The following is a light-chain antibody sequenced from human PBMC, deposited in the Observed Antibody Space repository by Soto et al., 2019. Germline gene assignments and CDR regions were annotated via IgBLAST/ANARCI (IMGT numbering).Light chain of an antibody. CDR1: SSDVGGYNY. CDR3: ISYAGSNKPA. Sequence: QSVLTQPPSASGSPGQSVAISCSGTSSDVGGYNYVSWYQQHPGKAPKLMIYDVNKRPSGVPDRFSGSKSGTTASLTVSGLQAEGEADYYCISYAGSNKPAFGGGTKLAVL. CDR2: DVN. V-gene: IGLV2-8*01. J-gene: IGLJ2*01.